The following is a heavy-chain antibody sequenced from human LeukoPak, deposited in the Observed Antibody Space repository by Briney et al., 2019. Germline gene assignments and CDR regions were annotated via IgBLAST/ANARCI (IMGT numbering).Heavy chain of an antibody. CDR3: ARGSSSSWYEVHYYYGMDV. CDR2: MNPNSGNT. CDR1: GYTFTSYD. Sequence: ASVKVSCKASGYTFTSYDINWVRQATGQGLEWMGWMNPNSGNTGYAQKFQGRVTITSNTSISTAYLELSSLRSEDTAVYYCARGSSSSWYEVHYYYGMDVWGQGTTVIVSS. V-gene: IGHV1-8*03. D-gene: IGHD6-13*01. J-gene: IGHJ6*02.